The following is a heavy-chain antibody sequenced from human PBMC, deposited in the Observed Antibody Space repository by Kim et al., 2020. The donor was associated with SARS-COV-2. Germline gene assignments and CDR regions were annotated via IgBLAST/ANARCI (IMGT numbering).Heavy chain of an antibody. Sequence: ASVKVSCKASGYTFTSYGISWVRQAPGQGLEWMGWISAYNGNTNYAQKLQGRVTMTTDTSTSTAYMELRSLRSDDTAVYYCARVPPTLVLGWFDPWGQGTLVTVSS. D-gene: IGHD6-13*01. J-gene: IGHJ5*01. CDR1: GYTFTSYG. CDR2: ISAYNGNT. V-gene: IGHV1-18*01. CDR3: ARVPPTLVLGWFDP.